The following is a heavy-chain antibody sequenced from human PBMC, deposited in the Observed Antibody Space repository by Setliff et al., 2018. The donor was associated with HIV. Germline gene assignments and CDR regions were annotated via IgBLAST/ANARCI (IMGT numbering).Heavy chain of an antibody. Sequence: SETLSLTCEVSGGSISSTKWWNWVRQPPGKGLEWIGETYQSGTTNYNPSLKSRVTMSVDTSNNQFSLELSSVTAADTAVYYCARKSTLRYYYGSGSLDAFDIWGQGTKVTVS. V-gene: IGHV4-4*02. CDR3: ARKSTLRYYYGSGSLDAFDI. CDR1: GGSISSTKW. D-gene: IGHD3-10*01. CDR2: TYQSGTT. J-gene: IGHJ3*02.